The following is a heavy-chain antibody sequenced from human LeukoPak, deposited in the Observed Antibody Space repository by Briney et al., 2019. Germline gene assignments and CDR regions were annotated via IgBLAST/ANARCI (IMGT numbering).Heavy chain of an antibody. CDR3: ARAARITIFGVVISYYFDY. CDR1: GGSISSSSYY. D-gene: IGHD3-3*01. CDR2: IYYSGST. J-gene: IGHJ4*02. Sequence: SETLSLTCTVSGGSISSSSYYWGWIRQPPGKGLEWIGSIYYSGSTYYNPSLKSRVTISVDTSKNQFSLKLSSVTAADTAVYYCARAARITIFGVVISYYFDYWGQGTLVTVSS. V-gene: IGHV4-39*07.